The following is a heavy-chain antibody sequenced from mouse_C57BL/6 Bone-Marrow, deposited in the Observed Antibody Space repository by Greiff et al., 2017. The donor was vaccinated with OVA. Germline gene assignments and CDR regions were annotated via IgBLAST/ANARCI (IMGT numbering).Heavy chain of an antibody. D-gene: IGHD2-5*01. CDR1: GYTFTSYG. J-gene: IGHJ4*01. CDR2: IYPRSGNT. Sequence: VQLQQSGAELARPGASVKLSCKASGYTFTSYGIRWVKQRTGPGLEWIGEIYPRSGNTYYNEKFKGKATLTADKSSSTAYMELRSLTSEDSAVYFCARLAYYSNYGGAMDYWGQGTSVTVSS. V-gene: IGHV1-81*01. CDR3: ARLAYYSNYGGAMDY.